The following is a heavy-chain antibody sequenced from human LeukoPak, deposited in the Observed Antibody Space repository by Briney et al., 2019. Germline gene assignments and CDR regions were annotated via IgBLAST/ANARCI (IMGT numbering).Heavy chain of an antibody. CDR2: ISAYNGNT. Sequence: ASVKVSCKASGYTFTSYGISWVRQAPGQGLEWMGWISAYNGNTNYAQKLQGRVTMTTDTSTSTVYMELSSLRSEDTAVYYCAGMVAPYYMDVWGKGTTVTVSS. V-gene: IGHV1-18*01. CDR1: GYTFTSYG. D-gene: IGHD2-15*01. CDR3: AGMVAPYYMDV. J-gene: IGHJ6*03.